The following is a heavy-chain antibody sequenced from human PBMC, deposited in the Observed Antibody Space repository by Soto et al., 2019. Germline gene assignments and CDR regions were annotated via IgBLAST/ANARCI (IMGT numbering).Heavy chain of an antibody. CDR1: GFTVSSNY. CDR3: ARHSQLWMATIPYYFDY. D-gene: IGHD5-12*01. V-gene: IGHV3-66*04. Sequence: EVQLVESGGGLVQPGGSLRLSCAASGFTVSSNYMSWVRQAPGKGLEWVSVIYSGGSTYYADYVKGRFTISRDNSKNTLYLQMNSLRAEDTAVYYCARHSQLWMATIPYYFDYWGQGTLVTVSS. J-gene: IGHJ4*02. CDR2: IYSGGST.